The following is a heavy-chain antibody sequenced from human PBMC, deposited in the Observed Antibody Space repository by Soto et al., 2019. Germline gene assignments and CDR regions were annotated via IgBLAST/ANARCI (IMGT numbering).Heavy chain of an antibody. CDR1: GFTFSSYA. Sequence: GGSLRLSCAASGFTFSSYAMSWVRQAPGKGLEWVSAIIYSGGSTYYADSVKGRFTISRDNSKNTLYLQMNSLRAEDTAVYYCARRTSSGSVVWGKGTMVTVSS. CDR3: ARRTSSGSVV. CDR2: IIYSGGST. J-gene: IGHJ3*01. D-gene: IGHD6-19*01. V-gene: IGHV3-23*01.